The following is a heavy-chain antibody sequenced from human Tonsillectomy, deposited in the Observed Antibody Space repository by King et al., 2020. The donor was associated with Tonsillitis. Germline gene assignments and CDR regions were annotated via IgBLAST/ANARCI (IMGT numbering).Heavy chain of an antibody. CDR3: ARGSWGVGPYYGMDV. CDR1: GFAFSSYA. V-gene: IGHV3-23*04. J-gene: IGHJ6*02. D-gene: IGHD1-26*01. CDR2: ITDSGSKT. Sequence: VQLVESGGAWVQPGGSLRLSCAASGFAFSSYAMSWVRQAPGKGPEWVSAITDSGSKTYYADSVEGRLTISRDNSQNTRYLQMNSLRAEDTAIYYCARGSWGVGPYYGMDVWGRGTTVTVSS.